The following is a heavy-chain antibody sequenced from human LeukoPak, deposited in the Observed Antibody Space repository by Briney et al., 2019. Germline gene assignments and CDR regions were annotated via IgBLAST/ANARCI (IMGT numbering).Heavy chain of an antibody. D-gene: IGHD6-19*01. CDR1: GDTFTDYH. CDR2: INPNSGGT. CDR3: ARGVYSGWYTHNWLDS. J-gene: IGHJ5*01. Sequence: ASLKVSCKSIGDTFTDYHIHWLRQAPGQGLQWMGWINPNSGGTILAQTFQGRVSMTRDTSIKTAYMDLTSLKSDDTAVYYCARGVYSGWYTHNWLDSWGQGTLVIVSS. V-gene: IGHV1-2*02.